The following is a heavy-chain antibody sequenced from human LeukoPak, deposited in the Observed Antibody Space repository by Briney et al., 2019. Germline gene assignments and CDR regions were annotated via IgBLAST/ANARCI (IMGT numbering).Heavy chain of an antibody. Sequence: QAGGSLRLSCAASGFTFSTYSMNWVRQAPGKGLEWVSYISSSSSTIYYADSVKGRFTISRDNAKNSLYLQMNSLRAEDTAVYYCARSGFWSGYHYFDYWGQGTLVTVSS. V-gene: IGHV3-48*01. CDR3: ARSGFWSGYHYFDY. D-gene: IGHD3-3*01. CDR2: ISSSSSTI. CDR1: GFTFSTYS. J-gene: IGHJ4*02.